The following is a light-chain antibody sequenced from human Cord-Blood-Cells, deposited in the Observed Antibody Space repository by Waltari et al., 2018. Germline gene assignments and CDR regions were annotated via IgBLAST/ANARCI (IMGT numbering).Light chain of an antibody. CDR3: AAWDDSLNGWV. CDR1: SSNLGSNT. V-gene: IGLV1-44*01. J-gene: IGLJ3*02. Sequence: QSVLTQPPSASGTPGQRVTISCSGSSSNLGSNTVNWYQQLPGTAPKLLIYSNNRRPAGVPDRFSGSKSGTSASLAISGRQAEDEADYYCAAWDDSLNGWVFGGGTKLTVL. CDR2: SNN.